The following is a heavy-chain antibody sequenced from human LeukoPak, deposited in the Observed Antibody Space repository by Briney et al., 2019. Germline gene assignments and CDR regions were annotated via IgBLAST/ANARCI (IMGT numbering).Heavy chain of an antibody. J-gene: IGHJ4*02. Sequence: GASVRASCKASGYSFTRYGISWVRQAPGQGLEWMGWISGSNGNTNYAQKFQGRVTMTTDTSTGTAYMDLRNLRFDDTAVYFCARSGRGTYYYFDLWGQGTLVTVSS. D-gene: IGHD1-26*01. V-gene: IGHV1-18*01. CDR3: ARSGRGTYYYFDL. CDR2: ISGSNGNT. CDR1: GYSFTRYG.